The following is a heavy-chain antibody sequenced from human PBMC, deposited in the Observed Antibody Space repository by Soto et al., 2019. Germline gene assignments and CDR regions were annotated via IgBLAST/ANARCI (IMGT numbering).Heavy chain of an antibody. CDR2: IYYSGST. CDR3: ARDDDTTMIT. D-gene: IGHD5-18*01. V-gene: IGHV4-31*03. Sequence: SETLSLTCTVSGGSISSGDYYWTWIRQHPRKGLEWIGYIYYSGSTYYNPSLKSRVTISVDTSKNQFSLKLSSVTAADTAVYYCARDDDTTMITWGQGTLVTVSS. J-gene: IGHJ5*02. CDR1: GGSISSGDYY.